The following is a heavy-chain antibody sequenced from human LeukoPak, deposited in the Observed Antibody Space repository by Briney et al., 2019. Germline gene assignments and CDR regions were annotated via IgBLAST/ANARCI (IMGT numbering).Heavy chain of an antibody. CDR2: IYTSGST. V-gene: IGHV4-61*02. J-gene: IGHJ6*03. CDR1: GGSISSSSYY. CDR3: ARGNGVVINPYYYYYMDV. Sequence: SETLSLTCTVSGGSISSSSYYWGWIRQPAGKGLEWIGRIYTSGSTNCNPSLRSRVTMSVDTSKNQFSLKLSSVTAADTAVYYCARGNGVVINPYYYYYMDVWGKGTTVTVSS. D-gene: IGHD3-3*01.